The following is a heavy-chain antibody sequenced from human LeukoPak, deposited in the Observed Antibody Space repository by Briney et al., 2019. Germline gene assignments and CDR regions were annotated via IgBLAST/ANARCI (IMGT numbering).Heavy chain of an antibody. Sequence: GGSLRLSCAASGFTFSSYSMNWVRQAPGKGLEWVSSISSSSSYIYYADSVKGRFTISRDNAKNSLYLQMNSLRAEDTAVYYCASSGWYRPHFDYWGQGTLVTVSS. CDR2: ISSSSSYI. V-gene: IGHV3-21*01. D-gene: IGHD6-13*01. CDR3: ASSGWYRPHFDY. CDR1: GFTFSSYS. J-gene: IGHJ4*02.